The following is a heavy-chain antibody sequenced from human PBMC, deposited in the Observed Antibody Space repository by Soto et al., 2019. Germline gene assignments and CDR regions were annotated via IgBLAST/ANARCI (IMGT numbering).Heavy chain of an antibody. V-gene: IGHV1-69*13. CDR1: VGTFSSYA. J-gene: IGHJ4*02. D-gene: IGHD3-22*01. CDR2: IIPIFGTA. CDR3: ARDYSSGSPFDY. Sequence: SVTVSCKASVGTFSSYAISWVRQAPGQGLEWMGGIIPIFGTANYAQKFQGRVTITADESTSTAYMELSSLRSEDTAVYYCARDYSSGSPFDYWGQGTLVTVSS.